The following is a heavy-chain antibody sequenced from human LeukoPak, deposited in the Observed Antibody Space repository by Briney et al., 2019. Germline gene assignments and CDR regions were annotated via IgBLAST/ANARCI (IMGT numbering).Heavy chain of an antibody. D-gene: IGHD5/OR15-5a*01. CDR3: AREVSPSDHYYYYGVDV. Sequence: SETLSLTCAVYGGSFSGYYWSWIRQPPGKGLEWLGYAYYDGRANYNPSLKSRVTISVDTSKNQFSLNLSSVTAADTAVYYCAREVSPSDHYYYYGVDVWGRGTTVTVSS. V-gene: IGHV4-59*13. CDR1: GGSFSGYY. J-gene: IGHJ6*02. CDR2: AYYDGRA.